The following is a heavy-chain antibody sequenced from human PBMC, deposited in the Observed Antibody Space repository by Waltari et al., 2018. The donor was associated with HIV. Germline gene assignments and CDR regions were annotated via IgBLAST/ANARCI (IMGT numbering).Heavy chain of an antibody. V-gene: IGHV3-48*01. CDR2: ISSSSSTI. D-gene: IGHD3-16*02. CDR1: GFTFSSYS. J-gene: IGHJ6*02. Sequence: EVQLVASGGGLVQPGGSLRLSCAASGFTFSSYSMNWVRQAPGKGLEWVSYISSSSSTISYADAVKGRFTISRDNAKNSLYLQMNSLRAEDTAVYYCARDGPPYDYVWGSYRRGMDVWGQGTTVTVSS. CDR3: ARDGPPYDYVWGSYRRGMDV.